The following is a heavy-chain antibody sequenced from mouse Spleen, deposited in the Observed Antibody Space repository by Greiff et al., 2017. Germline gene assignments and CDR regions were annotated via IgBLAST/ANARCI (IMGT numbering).Heavy chain of an antibody. CDR2: INSNGGST. CDR3: ARHGGRHDAMDY. V-gene: IGHV5-6-2*01. Sequence: EVKVEESGGGLVKPGGSLKLSCAASGFTFSSYAMSWVRQTPEKRLEWVAAINSNGGSTYYPDTVKDRFTISRDNAKNTLYLQMSSLRSEDTALYYCARHGGRHDAMDYWGQGTSVTVSS. CDR1: GFTFSSYA. J-gene: IGHJ4*01. D-gene: IGHD3-3*01.